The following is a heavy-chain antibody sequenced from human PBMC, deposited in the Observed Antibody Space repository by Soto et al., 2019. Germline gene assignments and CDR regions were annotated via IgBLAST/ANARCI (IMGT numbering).Heavy chain of an antibody. J-gene: IGHJ4*02. CDR1: GYTFTNYD. V-gene: IGHV1-8*01. CDR2: MNPDSGDT. Sequence: ASVKVSCKASGYTFTNYDINWVRQATGQGLEWMGWMNPDSGDTRYAQKFQGRVTMTRDTSISTAYMELSSLRSEDTAVYYCATAVDTAMVYFDYWGQGTLVTVS. CDR3: ATAVDTAMVYFDY. D-gene: IGHD5-18*01.